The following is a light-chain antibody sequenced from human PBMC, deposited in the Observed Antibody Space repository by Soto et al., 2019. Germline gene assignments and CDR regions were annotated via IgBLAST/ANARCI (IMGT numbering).Light chain of an antibody. V-gene: IGKV3D-20*01. CDR1: ESVSYSY. J-gene: IGKJ3*01. CDR2: DAS. Sequence: EIVLTQSPATMSLSPGERATLSCGASESVSYSYVAWYQLKGGLAPRLLIHDASTRASGIPDRFSGSKSGTDFTLTIRGLEPEDSAVYYCQQYGSSPPLFTFGPGTKVDIK. CDR3: QQYGSSPPLFT.